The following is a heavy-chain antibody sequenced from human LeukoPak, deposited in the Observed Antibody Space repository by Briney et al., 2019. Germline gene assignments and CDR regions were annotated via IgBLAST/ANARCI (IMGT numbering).Heavy chain of an antibody. D-gene: IGHD4-17*01. V-gene: IGHV3-23*01. J-gene: IGHJ5*02. Sequence: GGSLRLSCTASGFTFNNYALSWVRQAPRKGLEWVSSISDSGGRTYYADSVKGRFTISRDNSKNMLYLQMNSLRVEDTAVYYCAKDTFGDYARWFDPWGQGILVTVSP. CDR1: GFTFNNYA. CDR3: AKDTFGDYARWFDP. CDR2: ISDSGGRT.